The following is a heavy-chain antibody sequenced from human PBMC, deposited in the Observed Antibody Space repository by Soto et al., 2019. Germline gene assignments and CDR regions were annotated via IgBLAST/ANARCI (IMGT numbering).Heavy chain of an antibody. CDR3: ARGRYCLTGRCFPNWFDS. CDR1: GDSISSNHW. J-gene: IGHJ5*01. D-gene: IGHD7-27*01. V-gene: IGHV4-4*02. CDR2: IWPSGDT. Sequence: SETLSLTCAVSGDSISSNHWWNWVRQPPGKGLEWVGEIWPSGDTNYSPSLEGRVTVSLDKSQNQFSLRLTSVTAADTAVYFCARGRYCLTGRCFPNWFDSWGQGALVTVSS.